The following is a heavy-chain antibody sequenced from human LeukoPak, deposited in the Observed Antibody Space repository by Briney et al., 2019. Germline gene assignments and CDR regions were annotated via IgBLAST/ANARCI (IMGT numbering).Heavy chain of an antibody. CDR3: ARGGRYCSSTSCPYSTFDP. V-gene: IGHV1-69*06. Sequence: GASVKVSCKASGGTFSSYAISWVRQAPGQGLEWMGRIIPIFGTANYAQKFQGGVTITADKSTSTAYMELSSLRSEDTAVYYCARGGRYCSSTSCPYSTFDPWGQGTLVTVSS. CDR2: IIPIFGTA. J-gene: IGHJ5*02. D-gene: IGHD2-2*01. CDR1: GGTFSSYA.